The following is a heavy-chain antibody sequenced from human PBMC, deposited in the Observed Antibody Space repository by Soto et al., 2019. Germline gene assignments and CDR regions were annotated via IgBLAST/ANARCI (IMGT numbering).Heavy chain of an antibody. Sequence: ASVKLSCKASGYTFTSYAMHWVRQAPGQRLEWMGWINAGNGNTKYSQKFQGRVTITRDTSASTAYMEVSSLRSEDTAVYYCARGDYYDIHDYWGQGTLVTVSS. D-gene: IGHD3-22*01. CDR3: ARGDYYDIHDY. J-gene: IGHJ4*02. CDR1: GYTFTSYA. V-gene: IGHV1-3*01. CDR2: INAGNGNT.